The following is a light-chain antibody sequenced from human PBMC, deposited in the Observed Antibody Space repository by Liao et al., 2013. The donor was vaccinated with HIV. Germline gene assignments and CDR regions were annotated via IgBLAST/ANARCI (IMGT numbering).Light chain of an antibody. CDR3: HVWDSNSLYVV. J-gene: IGLJ2*01. Sequence: SYALTQTPSVSVSPGQTASIACSGHTLGEKSVSWYQQRPGQSPVLVIYENIRRPSGIPERFSGSNSGNTATLTISGTQAVDEADYYCHVWDSNSLYVVFGGGTKLTVL. CDR1: TLGEKS. CDR2: ENI. V-gene: IGLV3-1*01.